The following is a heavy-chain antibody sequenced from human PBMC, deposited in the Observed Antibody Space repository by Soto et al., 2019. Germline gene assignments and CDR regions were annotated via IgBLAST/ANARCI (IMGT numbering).Heavy chain of an antibody. V-gene: IGHV1-3*01. CDR2: INAGNGNT. Sequence: GASVKVYCKAFGYTFTSYAMHWVRQAPGQRLEWMGWINAGNGNTKYSQKFQGRVTITRDTSASTAYMEVSSLRSEDTAVYYCARGASPLIDYWGQGTLVTVSS. D-gene: IGHD1-26*01. CDR3: ARGASPLIDY. CDR1: GYTFTSYA. J-gene: IGHJ4*02.